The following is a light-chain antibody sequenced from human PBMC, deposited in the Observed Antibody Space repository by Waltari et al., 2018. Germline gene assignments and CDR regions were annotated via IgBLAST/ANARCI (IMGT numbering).Light chain of an antibody. CDR1: TLAKTN. Sequence: SHDLTQPPSASVSPGQTATISCSGATLAKTNVSLYQQRPGQDPVMLIYKDSVRPSEIPERFSASSSGTTATLTITGVQAEDEADYYCQSTDSSDSLFLFGGGTKLTFV. V-gene: IGLV3-25*03. CDR2: KDS. J-gene: IGLJ2*01. CDR3: QSTDSSDSLFL.